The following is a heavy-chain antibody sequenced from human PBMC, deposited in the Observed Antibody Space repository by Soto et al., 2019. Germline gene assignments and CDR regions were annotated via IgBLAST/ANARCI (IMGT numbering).Heavy chain of an antibody. Sequence: SVKVSCKASGGTFSSYAISWVRQAPGQGLEWMGGIIPIFGTANYAQKFQGRVTITADESTSTAYMELSSLRSEDTAVYYCARGRITMIVPLAFDIWGQGTMVTVSS. CDR3: ARGRITMIVPLAFDI. V-gene: IGHV1-69*13. D-gene: IGHD3-22*01. J-gene: IGHJ3*02. CDR2: IIPIFGTA. CDR1: GGTFSSYA.